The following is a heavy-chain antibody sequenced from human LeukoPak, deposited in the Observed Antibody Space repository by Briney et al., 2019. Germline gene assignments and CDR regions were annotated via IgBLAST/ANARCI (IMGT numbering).Heavy chain of an antibody. CDR2: IYENGGTT. CDR3: ARDRYSSGWLGSDY. V-gene: IGHV3-23*01. CDR1: GFTFRSHA. J-gene: IGHJ4*02. Sequence: GGSLRLSCVGSGFTFRSHAMSWVRQAPEKGLEFVSGIYENGGTTYYADSVKGRFTISRDNSKNTLYLQMNSLRAEDTAVYYCARDRYSSGWLGSDYWGQGTLVTVSS. D-gene: IGHD6-19*01.